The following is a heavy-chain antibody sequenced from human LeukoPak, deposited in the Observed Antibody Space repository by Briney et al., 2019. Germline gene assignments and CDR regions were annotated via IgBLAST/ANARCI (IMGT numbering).Heavy chain of an antibody. CDR1: GFTFSSYG. J-gene: IGHJ4*02. V-gene: IGHV3-30*02. D-gene: IGHD6-13*01. CDR2: IRYDGSNK. CDR3: AKDRVYSSSWSTYYFDY. Sequence: GGSLRLSCAPSGFTFSSYGMHWVRQAPGKGLEWVAFIRYDGSNKYYADSVKGRFTIPRDNPKNTLYLQMNSLRAEDTAVYYCAKDRVYSSSWSTYYFDYWGQGTLVTVSS.